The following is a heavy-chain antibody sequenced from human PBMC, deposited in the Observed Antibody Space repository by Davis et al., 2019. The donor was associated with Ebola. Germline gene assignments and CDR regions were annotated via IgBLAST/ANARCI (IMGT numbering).Heavy chain of an antibody. V-gene: IGHV1-69*10. CDR1: GGTFSSYA. J-gene: IGHJ5*02. D-gene: IGHD7-27*01. CDR2: IIPILGIA. Sequence: SVKVSCKASGGTFSSYAISWVRQAPGQGLEWMGGIIPILGIANYAQKFQGRVTITRNTSISTAYMELSSLRSEDTAVYYCARGRQRTNWGSNWFDPWGQGTLVTVSS. CDR3: ARGRQRTNWGSNWFDP.